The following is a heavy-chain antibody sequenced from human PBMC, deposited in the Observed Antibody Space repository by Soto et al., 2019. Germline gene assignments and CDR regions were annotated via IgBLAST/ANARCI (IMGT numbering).Heavy chain of an antibody. CDR1: GYTLTELS. CDR2: FDPEDGET. V-gene: IGHV1-24*01. J-gene: IGHJ4*02. Sequence: GASVKVSCKVSGYTLTELSMHWVRQAPGKGLEWMGGFDPEDGETIYAQKFQGRVTMTEDTSTDTAYMELSSLRSEDTAVYYCATELGGCSGGSCYGPFDYWGQGSVVTVSS. CDR3: ATELGGCSGGSCYGPFDY. D-gene: IGHD2-15*01.